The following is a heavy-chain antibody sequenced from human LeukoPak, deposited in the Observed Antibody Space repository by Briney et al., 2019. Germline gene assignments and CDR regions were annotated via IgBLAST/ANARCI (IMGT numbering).Heavy chain of an antibody. CDR1: GYTFTGYY. CDR3: ARVELKGYCSGGSCYSEYYYGMDV. V-gene: IGHV1-2*02. J-gene: IGHJ6*02. CDR2: INPNSGGT. D-gene: IGHD2-15*01. Sequence: ASVKVSCKASGYTFTGYYMHWVRQAPGQGLEWMGWINPNSGGTIYAQKFQGRVTMTRDTSISTAYMELSRLRSDDTAVYYCARVELKGYCSGGSCYSEYYYGMDVWGQGTTVTVSS.